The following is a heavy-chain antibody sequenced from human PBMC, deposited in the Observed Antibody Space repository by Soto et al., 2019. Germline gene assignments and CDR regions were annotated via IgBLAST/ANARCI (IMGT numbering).Heavy chain of an antibody. Sequence: EVQLLESGGGLVQPGGSLRLSCAASGLTFSDCAMYWVRQAPGKGLEWVSSIRAAGGVETYYADSVKGRFTISRDNSKHTLNLQMNSLRDVDSAGYYCAKKGIEPVGQSWLDPWGQGTLVSVSS. J-gene: IGHJ5*02. V-gene: IGHV3-23*01. CDR3: AKKGIEPVGQSWLDP. CDR1: GLTFSDCA. D-gene: IGHD1-26*01. CDR2: IRAAGGVET.